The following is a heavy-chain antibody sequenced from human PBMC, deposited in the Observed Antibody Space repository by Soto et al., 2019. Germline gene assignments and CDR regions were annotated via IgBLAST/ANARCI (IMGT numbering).Heavy chain of an antibody. J-gene: IGHJ3*02. D-gene: IGHD2-8*01. CDR2: VGGSDTDK. CDR1: GFTFSAYA. CDR3: AKDATAVNGVWDPFDM. Sequence: EVQLLESGGGVVQPGGSLRLSCAASGFTFSAYAMSWVLQAPGKGLQWVSGVGGSDTDKHYADSVRGRFTVSRDNSKNTLYLQMNSLRVDDTAVYYCAKDATAVNGVWDPFDMWGQGTEVTVSS. V-gene: IGHV3-23*01.